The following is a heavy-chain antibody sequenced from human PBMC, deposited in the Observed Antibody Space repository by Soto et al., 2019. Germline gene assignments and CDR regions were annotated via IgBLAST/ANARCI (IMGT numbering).Heavy chain of an antibody. CDR2: IYYSGTT. Sequence: PSETLSLTCTVSGGSIKVGGYYWGWIRQPPGKGLEWVATIYYSGTTYYNPSLKSRLTISLDTSRNQSSLDLTSVTAADTAVYYCARLAYSHYSTWGQGTLVTVSS. D-gene: IGHD5-12*01. CDR1: GGSIKVGGYY. J-gene: IGHJ4*02. CDR3: ARLAYSHYST. V-gene: IGHV4-39*01.